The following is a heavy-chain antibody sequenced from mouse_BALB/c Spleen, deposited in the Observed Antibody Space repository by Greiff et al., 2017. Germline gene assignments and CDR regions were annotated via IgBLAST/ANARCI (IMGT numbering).Heavy chain of an antibody. D-gene: IGHD4-1*01. V-gene: IGHV1-87*01. CDR3: ARRDWDDAMDY. Sequence: QVQLKQSGAELARPGASVKLSCKASGYTFTSYWMQWVKQRPGQGLEWIGAIYPGDGDTRYTQKFKGKATLTADKSSSTAYMQLSSLASEDSAVYYCARRDWDDAMDYWGQGTSVTVSS. CDR2: IYPGDGDT. CDR1: GYTFTSYW. J-gene: IGHJ4*01.